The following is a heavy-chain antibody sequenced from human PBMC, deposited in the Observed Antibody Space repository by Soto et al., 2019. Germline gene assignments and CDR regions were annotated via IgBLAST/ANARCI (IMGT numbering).Heavy chain of an antibody. CDR1: GYNFATYW. J-gene: IGHJ5*02. D-gene: IGHD4-17*01. CDR2: IYPGNSDA. V-gene: IGHV5-51*01. CDR3: ARHGFYGDYASNYFDP. Sequence: GESLKISCQASGYNFATYWIAWVRQMPGKGLEYMGIIYPGNSDARYSPSFQGQVTFSADKSISTAYLHWSSLEASDTAMYYCARHGFYGDYASNYFDPWGQGTLVTVSS.